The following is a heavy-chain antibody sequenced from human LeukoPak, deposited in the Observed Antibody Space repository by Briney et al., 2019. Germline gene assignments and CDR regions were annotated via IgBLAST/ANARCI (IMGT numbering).Heavy chain of an antibody. CDR3: ARGTYYYGSGSHTDAFDI. J-gene: IGHJ3*02. CDR2: IYTSGST. CDR1: GGSISSGSYY. Sequence: SQTLSLTCTVSGGSISSGSYYWSWIRQPAGKGLEWIGRIYTSGSTNYNPSLKSRVTISVDRSKNQFSLKLSSVIAADTAVYYCARGTYYYGSGSHTDAFDIWGQGTMVTVSS. V-gene: IGHV4-61*02. D-gene: IGHD3-10*01.